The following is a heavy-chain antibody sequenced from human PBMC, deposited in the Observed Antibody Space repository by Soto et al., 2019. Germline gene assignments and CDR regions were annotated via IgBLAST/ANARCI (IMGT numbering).Heavy chain of an antibody. Sequence: GGSLSLSCAASGFTFGAYAMQWVRQAPGKGLEWVSAISWNSSSIDYADSVKGRFTIFRDNAKNSLYLQMNSLRAEDTALYYCAKSHTTSGWYVTTDYWGQGTRVTVSS. J-gene: IGHJ4*02. CDR2: ISWNSSSI. V-gene: IGHV3-9*01. CDR1: GFTFGAYA. CDR3: AKSHTTSGWYVTTDY. D-gene: IGHD6-19*01.